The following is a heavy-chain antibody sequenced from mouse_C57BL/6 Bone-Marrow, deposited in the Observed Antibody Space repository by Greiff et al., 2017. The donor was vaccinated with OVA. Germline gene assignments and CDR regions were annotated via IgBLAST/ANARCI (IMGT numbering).Heavy chain of an antibody. CDR1: GFTFTDYY. J-gene: IGHJ1*03. D-gene: IGHD2-4*01. V-gene: IGHV7-3*01. CDR3: ARSIYYDPYFDV. CDR2: IRNKANGYTT. Sequence: EVKVEESGGGLVQPGGSLSLSCAASGFTFTDYYMSWVRQPPGKALEWLGFIRNKANGYTTEYSASVKGRFTISRDNSQSILYLQMNALRAEDSATYYCARSIYYDPYFDVWGTGTTVTVSS.